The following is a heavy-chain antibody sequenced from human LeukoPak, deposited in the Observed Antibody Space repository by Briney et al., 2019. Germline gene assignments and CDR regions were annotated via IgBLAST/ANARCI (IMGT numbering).Heavy chain of an antibody. J-gene: IGHJ4*02. CDR3: AREFRGTYYSQFDY. V-gene: IGHV4-39*07. CDR1: GGSISSSLYY. Sequence: SETLSLTCIASGGSISSSLYYWGWIRQPPGEGLEWIGTIYYGGTTYYNPSLKSRVTISVDTSRNQFSLRLTSVTAADTAVYYCAREFRGTYYSQFDYWGQGTLVTVSS. D-gene: IGHD1-26*01. CDR2: IYYGGTT.